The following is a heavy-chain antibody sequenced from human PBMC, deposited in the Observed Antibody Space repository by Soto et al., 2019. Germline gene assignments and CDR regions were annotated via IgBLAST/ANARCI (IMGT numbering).Heavy chain of an antibody. V-gene: IGHV3-30*18. J-gene: IGHJ4*02. CDR1: GFTFSSYG. D-gene: IGHD4-17*01. Sequence: PGGSLRLSCAASGFTFSSYGMHWVRQAPGKGLEWAAGISYDGSNKYYADSVKGRFTISRDNSKNTLYLQMNSLRAEDTAVYYCAKDQYHDYAFDYWGQGTLVTVSS. CDR3: AKDQYHDYAFDY. CDR2: ISYDGSNK.